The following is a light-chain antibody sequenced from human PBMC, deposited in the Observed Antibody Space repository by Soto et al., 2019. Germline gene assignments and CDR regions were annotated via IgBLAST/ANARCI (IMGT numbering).Light chain of an antibody. CDR2: EVS. CDR3: SSYTAGGTI. Sequence: QSVLTQPASVSGSPGQSITISCTGTSGDVGGYYYVSWYQQLPGKAPKLMISEVSNRPSGVSNRFSGSKPGNTASLTISGLQAEDEADYYCSSYTAGGTIFGTGTKVTVL. V-gene: IGLV2-14*01. CDR1: SGDVGGYYY. J-gene: IGLJ1*01.